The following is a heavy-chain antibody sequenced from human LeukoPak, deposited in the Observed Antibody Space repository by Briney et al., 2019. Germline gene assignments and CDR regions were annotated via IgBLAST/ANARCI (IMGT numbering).Heavy chain of an antibody. D-gene: IGHD2-2*01. V-gene: IGHV3-23*01. Sequence: GGSLRLSCAASGFTFGNYAMSWVRQAPGKGLEWVSTISGSGGSTYYADSVKGRFTISRDNSKNTLYLQMNSLRAEDTAVYYCAKRPLSYQTLDYWGQGTLVTVSS. CDR3: AKRPLSYQTLDY. CDR1: GFTFGNYA. CDR2: ISGSGGST. J-gene: IGHJ4*02.